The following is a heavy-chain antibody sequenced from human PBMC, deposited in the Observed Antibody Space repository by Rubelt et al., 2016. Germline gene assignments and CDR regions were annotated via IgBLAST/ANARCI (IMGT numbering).Heavy chain of an antibody. CDR2: IGDSGRTT. CDR3: AKVWWAQRGFDY. CDR1: GFTFSIFG. J-gene: IGHJ4*02. D-gene: IGHD2-21*01. V-gene: IGHV3-23*01. Sequence: GGGLIQPGGSLRLSCAASGFTFSIFGMSWVRQAPGKGLEWVSFIGDSGRTTYYADSVKGRFTISRDNSENTLHLQMNSLRAEDTAVYYCAKVWWAQRGFDYWGQGTPVTVSS.